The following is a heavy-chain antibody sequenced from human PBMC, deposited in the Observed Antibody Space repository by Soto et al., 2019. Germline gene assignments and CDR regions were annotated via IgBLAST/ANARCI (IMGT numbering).Heavy chain of an antibody. D-gene: IGHD1-26*01. Sequence: GSLRLSCAASGFTFSSYGMHWVRQAPGKGLEWVAVISYDGSNKYYADSVKGRFTISRDNSKNTLYLQMNSLRAEDTAVYYCAKPVGATVYYFDYWGQGTLVTVS. CDR1: GFTFSSYG. J-gene: IGHJ4*02. CDR2: ISYDGSNK. V-gene: IGHV3-30*18. CDR3: AKPVGATVYYFDY.